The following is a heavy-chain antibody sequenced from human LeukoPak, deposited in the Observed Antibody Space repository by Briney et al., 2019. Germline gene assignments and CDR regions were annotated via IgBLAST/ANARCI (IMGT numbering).Heavy chain of an antibody. CDR1: GYTFTGYY. CDR3: ARELSPVDGSYPSY. D-gene: IGHD1-26*01. V-gene: IGHV1-2*02. Sequence: AAVKVSCKASGYTFTGYYMHWVRQAPGQGLEWMGWINPNSGGTNYAQKFQGRVTMTRDTSISTAYMELSRLRSDDTAGYYCARELSPVDGSYPSYWGQGTLVTVSS. CDR2: INPNSGGT. J-gene: IGHJ4*02.